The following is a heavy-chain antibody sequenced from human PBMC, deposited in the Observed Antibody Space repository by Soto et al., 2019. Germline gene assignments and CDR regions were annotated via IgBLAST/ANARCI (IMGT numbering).Heavy chain of an antibody. CDR3: ARHRTCSSTSCSYYYYGMDV. CDR1: GYSFTSYW. V-gene: IGHV5-10-1*01. Sequence: LGESLKISCKGSGYSFTSYWISWVRQMPGKGLEWMGRIDPSDSYTNYSPSFQGHVTISADKSISTAYLQWSSLKASDTAMYYCARHRTCSSTSCSYYYYGMDVWGQGTTVTVSS. D-gene: IGHD2-2*01. J-gene: IGHJ6*02. CDR2: IDPSDSYT.